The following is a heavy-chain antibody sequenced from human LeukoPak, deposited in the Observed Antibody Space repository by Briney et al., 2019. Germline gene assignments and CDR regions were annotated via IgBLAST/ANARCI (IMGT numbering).Heavy chain of an antibody. Sequence: GGSLRLSCAASGVTFSSYGIHWVRQAPGKGLEWVAVISYNGSNKYYADSVKGRFTISRDNSKNTLYLQMNSLRAEDTAVYYCAKDTPPTSPFDYWGQGTLVTVSS. J-gene: IGHJ4*02. V-gene: IGHV3-30*18. CDR2: ISYNGSNK. CDR3: AKDTPPTSPFDY. D-gene: IGHD2/OR15-2a*01. CDR1: GVTFSSYG.